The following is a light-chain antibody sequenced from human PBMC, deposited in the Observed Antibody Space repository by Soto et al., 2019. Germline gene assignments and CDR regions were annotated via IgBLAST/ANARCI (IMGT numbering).Light chain of an antibody. CDR2: GAS. V-gene: IGKV3-20*01. CDR3: QQYGTSPWT. J-gene: IGKJ1*01. CDR1: QFVSSN. Sequence: EIVMTQSPVTLSVSPGERATLSCRASQFVSSNLAWYQQRPGQAPRLLIYGASSRATGIPDRFSGSGSGTDFTLTISRLEPEDFEVYFCQQYGTSPWTFGQGTKVEIK.